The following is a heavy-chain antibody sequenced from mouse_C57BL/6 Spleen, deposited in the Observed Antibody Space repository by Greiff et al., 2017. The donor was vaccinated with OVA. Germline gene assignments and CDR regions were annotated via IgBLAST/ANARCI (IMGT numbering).Heavy chain of an antibody. CDR3: ARRAGYSNYTLDY. Sequence: VQLQQSGAELARPGASVKLSCKASGYTFTSYGISWVKQRTGQGLEWIGEIYPRSGNTYYNAKFKGKATLTADKSSSTAYMELRSLTSEDSAVYFCARRAGYSNYTLDYWGQGTTLTVSS. CDR1: GYTFTSYG. D-gene: IGHD2-5*01. J-gene: IGHJ2*01. CDR2: IYPRSGNT. V-gene: IGHV1-81*01.